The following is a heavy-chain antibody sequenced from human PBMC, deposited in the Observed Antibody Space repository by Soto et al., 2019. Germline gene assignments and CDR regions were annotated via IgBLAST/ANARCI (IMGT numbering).Heavy chain of an antibody. J-gene: IGHJ4*02. CDR3: ARAAKKKTYYYDSSGLGHLDY. Sequence: QALSLPFAISGDSVSSNSAAWNLIRHSPSRGLEWLGRTYYRSKWYNDYAVSVKSRITINPDTSKNQFSLQLNSVTPEDTAVYYCARAAKKKTYYYDSSGLGHLDYWGQGTLVTVSS. V-gene: IGHV6-1*01. CDR1: GDSVSSNSAA. CDR2: TYYRSKWYN. D-gene: IGHD3-22*01.